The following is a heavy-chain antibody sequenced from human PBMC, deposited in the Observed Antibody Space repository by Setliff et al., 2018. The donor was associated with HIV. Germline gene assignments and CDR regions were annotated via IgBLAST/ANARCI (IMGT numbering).Heavy chain of an antibody. CDR1: GGSFSGYH. CDR2: IKNSGST. Sequence: SETLSLTCSVYGGSFSGYHWSWIRQPPGKGLVWIGDIKNSGSTSYNPSLKSRVTISLETSKNQFSLNLVSVTATDTAVYYFARRPYGSDIWGQGTVVTVSS. V-gene: IGHV4-34*01. CDR3: ARRPYGSDI. J-gene: IGHJ3*02.